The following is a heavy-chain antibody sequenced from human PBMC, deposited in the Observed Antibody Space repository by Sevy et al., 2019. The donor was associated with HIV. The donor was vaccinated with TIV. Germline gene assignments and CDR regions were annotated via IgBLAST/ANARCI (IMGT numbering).Heavy chain of an antibody. Sequence: GGSLRLSCAASGMSFSSYEMNWVRQAPGKGLEWVSYISSSGSTIYYADSVKGRFTVSRDNAKNSQFLQMNSLRAEDTGVYYCAREGSSHSMDVWGQGTTVTVSS. V-gene: IGHV3-48*03. J-gene: IGHJ6*02. D-gene: IGHD1-26*01. CDR2: ISSSGSTI. CDR1: GMSFSSYE. CDR3: AREGSSHSMDV.